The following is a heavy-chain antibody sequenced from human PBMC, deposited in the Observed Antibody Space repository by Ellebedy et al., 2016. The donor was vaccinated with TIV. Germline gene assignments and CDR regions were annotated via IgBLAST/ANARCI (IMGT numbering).Heavy chain of an antibody. CDR3: ARAIYGASYL. V-gene: IGHV3-33*01. D-gene: IGHD4-17*01. CDR1: GFTFNSYG. J-gene: IGHJ2*01. CDR2: LWSDGSEK. Sequence: GGSLRLSCAASGFTFNSYGMHWVRQAPGKGLEWVAVLWSDGSEKYYADSVKGRFTISRDNSKNILYLQMNSLRAEDTAVYYCARAIYGASYLWGRGTLVTVSS.